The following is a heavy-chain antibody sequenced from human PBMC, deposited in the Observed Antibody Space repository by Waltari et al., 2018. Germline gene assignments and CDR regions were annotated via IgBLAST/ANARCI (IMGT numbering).Heavy chain of an antibody. V-gene: IGHV4-39*01. CDR1: GGSISSSSYY. CDR3: ASSVRRELLTSPFDY. Sequence: QLQLQESGPGLVKPSETLSLTCTVSGGSISSSSYYWGWIRQPPGKGLEWIGSIYYSGSTYYNPSLKRRVTISVDTSKNQFSLKLSSVTAADTAVYYCASSVRRELLTSPFDYWGQGTLVTVSS. J-gene: IGHJ4*02. D-gene: IGHD1-26*01. CDR2: IYYSGST.